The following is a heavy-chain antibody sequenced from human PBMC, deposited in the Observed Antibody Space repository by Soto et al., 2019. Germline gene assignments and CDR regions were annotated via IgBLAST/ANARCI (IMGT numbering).Heavy chain of an antibody. CDR3: AKTYYYDSSGYFRYYFDY. V-gene: IGHV3-23*01. CDR1: GFTFSSYA. D-gene: IGHD3-22*01. J-gene: IGHJ4*02. CDR2: ISGSGGST. Sequence: GSLRLSCAASGFTFSSYAMSWVRQAPGKGLEWVSAISGSGGSTYYADSVKGRFTISRDNSKNTLYLQMNSLRAEATAVYYCAKTYYYDSSGYFRYYFDYWGQGTLVTVSS.